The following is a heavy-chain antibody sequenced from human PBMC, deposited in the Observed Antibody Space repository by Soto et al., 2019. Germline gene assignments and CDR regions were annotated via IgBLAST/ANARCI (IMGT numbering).Heavy chain of an antibody. CDR2: INPSGGST. D-gene: IGHD3-22*01. CDR1: GYTFTSYY. Sequence: ASVKVSCKASGYTFTSYYMHWVRQAPGQGXEWMGIINPSGGSTRYAQKFQGRVTMTRDTSTSTVYMELSSLRSEDTAVYYCARDRPPYYYDSTGYPGDYWGQGTLVTVSS. V-gene: IGHV1-46*01. CDR3: ARDRPPYYYDSTGYPGDY. J-gene: IGHJ4*02.